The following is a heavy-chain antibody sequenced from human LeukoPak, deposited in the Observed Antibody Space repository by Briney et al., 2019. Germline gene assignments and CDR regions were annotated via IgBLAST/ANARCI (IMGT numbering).Heavy chain of an antibody. CDR2: ISGGGGTT. D-gene: IGHD4-17*01. J-gene: IGHJ3*02. CDR1: GFTFSSYA. V-gene: IGHV3-23*01. Sequence: GGSLRLSCAASGFTFSSYAMMWLRQAPGKGLEWVSAISGGGGTTLYADSVKGRFTISRDNSKNTLYLQMSSLRAEDTAVYYCARDPNGDYIGAFEIWGQGTMVTVSS. CDR3: ARDPNGDYIGAFEI.